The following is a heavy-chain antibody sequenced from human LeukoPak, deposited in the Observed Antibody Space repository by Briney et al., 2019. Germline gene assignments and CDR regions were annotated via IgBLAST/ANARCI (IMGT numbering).Heavy chain of an antibody. CDR1: GGSISSGGYY. CDR3: ARGLYSSSWYPDY. CDR2: INHSGST. V-gene: IGHV4-39*07. D-gene: IGHD6-13*01. Sequence: SETLSLTCTVSGGSISSGGYYWSWIRQPPGKGLEWIGEINHSGSTNYNPSLKSRVTISVDTSKNQFSLKLSSVTAADTAAYYCARGLYSSSWYPDYWGQGTLVTVSS. J-gene: IGHJ4*02.